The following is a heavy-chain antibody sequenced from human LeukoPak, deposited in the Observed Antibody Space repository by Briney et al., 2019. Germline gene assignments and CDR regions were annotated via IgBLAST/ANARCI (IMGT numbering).Heavy chain of an antibody. Sequence: PGGSLRLSCAASGFSFNKDWVSWVRQAPGKGLEWVAVISYDGSNKYYADSVKGRFTISRDNSKNTLYLQMNSLRAEDTAVYYCARVSGSYFASSIEFDYWGQGTLVTVSS. J-gene: IGHJ4*02. CDR2: ISYDGSNK. CDR1: GFSFNKDW. V-gene: IGHV3-30*03. CDR3: ARVSGSYFASSIEFDY. D-gene: IGHD1-26*01.